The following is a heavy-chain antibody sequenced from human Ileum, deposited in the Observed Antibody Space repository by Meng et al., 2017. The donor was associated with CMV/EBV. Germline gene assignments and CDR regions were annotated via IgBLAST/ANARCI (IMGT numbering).Heavy chain of an antibody. Sequence: RLQLQGSGPVLVKPSETLSLTCTVSGASLSTSDYYWAYIRQSPGKGLEWIGSVYYNGRTYSNSSLESRVTMSLDTSKNQFSLRLSSVTAADTAMYFCAREKSGSHFDSWGQGTLVTVSS. CDR3: AREKSGSHFDS. CDR2: VYYNGRT. CDR1: GASLSTSDYY. D-gene: IGHD5-12*01. J-gene: IGHJ4*02. V-gene: IGHV4-39*06.